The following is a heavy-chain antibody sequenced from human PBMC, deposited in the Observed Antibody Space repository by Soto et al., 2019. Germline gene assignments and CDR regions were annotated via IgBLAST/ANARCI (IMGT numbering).Heavy chain of an antibody. J-gene: IGHJ6*03. Sequence: GGSLRLSCAASGFTFSSYAMSWVRQAPGKGLEWVSAISGSGGSAYYADSVKGRFTISRDNSKNTLYLQMNSLRAEDTAVYYCAKGLAGNPMYYMDVWGKGTTVTVSS. V-gene: IGHV3-23*01. CDR2: ISGSGGSA. D-gene: IGHD2-2*01. CDR1: GFTFSSYA. CDR3: AKGLAGNPMYYMDV.